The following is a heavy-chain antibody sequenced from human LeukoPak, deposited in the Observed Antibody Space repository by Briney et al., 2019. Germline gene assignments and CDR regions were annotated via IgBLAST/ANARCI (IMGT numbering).Heavy chain of an antibody. CDR1: GGSISSGGYY. CDR3: ARVVPAAVLGWGYYFDY. Sequence: SQTLSLTCTVSGGSISSGGYYWSWIRQHPGKGLEWIGYIYYSGSTYYNPSLKSRVTISVDTSKNQFSLKLSSVTAADTAVYYCARVVPAAVLGWGYYFDYWGQGTLVTVSS. CDR2: IYYSGST. J-gene: IGHJ4*02. V-gene: IGHV4-31*03. D-gene: IGHD2-2*01.